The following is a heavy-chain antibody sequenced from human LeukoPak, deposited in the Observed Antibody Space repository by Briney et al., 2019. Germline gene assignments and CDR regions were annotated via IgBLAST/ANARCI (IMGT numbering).Heavy chain of an antibody. D-gene: IGHD2-2*01. CDR2: MNPNSGNT. Sequence: ASVKVSCKASGYTFTSYDINWVRQATGQGLEWMGWMNPNSGNTGYAQKFQGRVTMTRNTSISTAYMELSSLRFEDTAVYYCARGGVVVPAAIHSFDYWGQGTLVTVSS. J-gene: IGHJ4*02. V-gene: IGHV1-8*01. CDR1: GYTFTSYD. CDR3: ARGGVVVPAAIHSFDY.